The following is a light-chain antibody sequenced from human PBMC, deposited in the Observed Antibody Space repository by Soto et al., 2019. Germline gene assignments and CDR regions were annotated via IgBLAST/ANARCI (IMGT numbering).Light chain of an antibody. CDR3: QQYNSYRRT. Sequence: DIQMTQSPSTLSASVGDRVTITCRASQSISSWLAWYQQKTGKAPKLLIYKASSLESGVPSRFSRSGSGTEFTLTISRLQAYYFATYYWQQYNSYRRTFGQGTKVEIK. V-gene: IGKV1-5*03. CDR2: KAS. J-gene: IGKJ1*01. CDR1: QSISSW.